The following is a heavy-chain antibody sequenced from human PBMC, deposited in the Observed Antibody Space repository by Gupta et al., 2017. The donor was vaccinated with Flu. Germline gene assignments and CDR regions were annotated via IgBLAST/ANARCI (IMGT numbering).Heavy chain of an antibody. V-gene: IGHV4-39*01. Sequence: QLQLQESGPGLVKPSETLSLTCTVSGGSISSSSYYWGWIRQPPGKGLEWIGSIYYSGSTYYNPCLKSRGTMSVDTSKNQFSRKLRSVTAAETAVYYGARQIGWLEPTYYYYYDMGVGGKGTTVTVSS. D-gene: IGHD6-19*01. CDR3: ARQIGWLEPTYYYYYDMGV. CDR2: IYYSGST. J-gene: IGHJ6*03. CDR1: GGSISSSSYY.